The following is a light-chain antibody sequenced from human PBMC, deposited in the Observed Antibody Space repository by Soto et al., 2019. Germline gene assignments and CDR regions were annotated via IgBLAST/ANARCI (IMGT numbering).Light chain of an antibody. CDR3: QQYNNWPPRT. CDR1: QSLSSN. V-gene: IGKV3-15*01. Sequence: EMVMTQSPATLSVSPGERATLSCRASQSLSSNLAWYQQKPGQAPRLLIYDASTRATGIPARFSGSGSGTEFTLTISSLQSEDFAVYYCQQYNNWPPRTFGQGTKLEIK. J-gene: IGKJ2*01. CDR2: DAS.